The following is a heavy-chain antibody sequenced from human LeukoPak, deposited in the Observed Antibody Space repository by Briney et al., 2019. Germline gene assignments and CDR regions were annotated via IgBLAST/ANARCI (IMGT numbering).Heavy chain of an antibody. J-gene: IGHJ4*02. V-gene: IGHV4-39*02. CDR2: IHYSGST. CDR1: GGSISSSSYY. D-gene: IGHD6-19*01. Sequence: PSETLSLTCTVSGGSISSSSYYWGWVRQPPGEGLEWIGSIHYSGSTQYNPSLKSRVTISVDASKNQFSLKLSSVTAADTAVYYCTREYTSASEYWGQGTLVTVSS. CDR3: TREYTSASEY.